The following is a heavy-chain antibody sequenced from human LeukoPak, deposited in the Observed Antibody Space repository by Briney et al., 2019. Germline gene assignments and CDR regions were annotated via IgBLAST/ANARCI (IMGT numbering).Heavy chain of an antibody. D-gene: IGHD1-26*01. CDR2: INPSGGST. V-gene: IGHV1-46*01. Sequence: ASVKVSCKASGYTFTSYYIHWVRQAPGQGLEWMGIINPSGGSTNYAQDLQGRVTMTRDTSTSTVYMELSSLRSEDTAVYYCARRELAGSTAYFDYWGQGTLVTVSS. CDR1: GYTFTSYY. J-gene: IGHJ4*02. CDR3: ARRELAGSTAYFDY.